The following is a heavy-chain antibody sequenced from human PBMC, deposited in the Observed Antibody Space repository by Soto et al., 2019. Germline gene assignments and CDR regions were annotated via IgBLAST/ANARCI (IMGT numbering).Heavy chain of an antibody. CDR3: ARGRGYDYYFDY. J-gene: IGHJ4*02. Sequence: GGSLRLSCAASGFTFSSYAMHWVRQAPGKGLEWVAVISYDGSNKYYADSVKGRFTISRDNSKNTLYLQMNSLRAEDTAVYYCARGRGYDYYFDYWGQGTLVTVSS. V-gene: IGHV3-30-3*01. CDR1: GFTFSSYA. D-gene: IGHD5-12*01. CDR2: ISYDGSNK.